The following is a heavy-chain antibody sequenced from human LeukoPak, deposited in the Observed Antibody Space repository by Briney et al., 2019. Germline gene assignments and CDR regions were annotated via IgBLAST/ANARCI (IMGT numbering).Heavy chain of an antibody. J-gene: IGHJ4*02. D-gene: IGHD3-22*01. CDR1: AYSISSGYY. CDR3: ARVGSSGYWHYFDY. V-gene: IGHV4-38-2*02. CDR2: IYHSGST. Sequence: PSETLSLTCIVSAYSISSGYYWGWLRQPPGKGLEWIGSIYHSGSTSYNPSHKSRVTISVDTSKNQISLNLTSVTAADTAIYYCARVGSSGYWHYFDYWGQGALVTVSS.